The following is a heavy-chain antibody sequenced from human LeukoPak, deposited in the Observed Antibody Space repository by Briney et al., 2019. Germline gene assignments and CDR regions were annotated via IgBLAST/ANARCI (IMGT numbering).Heavy chain of an antibody. D-gene: IGHD2-15*01. CDR2: FDPEDGEK. CDR1: GYTLTELS. J-gene: IGHJ4*02. V-gene: IGHV1-24*01. CDR3: ATDGGRLSFDY. Sequence: ASVKVSCKVSGYTLTELSMHWVRQAPGKGLEWMGGFDPEDGEKTYAQKFQGRVTMTEDTSTDTAYMEMSSVRSEDKAVYYCATDGGRLSFDYWGQGTLATVSS.